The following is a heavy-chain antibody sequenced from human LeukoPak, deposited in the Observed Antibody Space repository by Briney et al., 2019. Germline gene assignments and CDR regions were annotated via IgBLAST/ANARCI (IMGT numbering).Heavy chain of an antibody. J-gene: IGHJ6*03. CDR1: GFTFSSYS. V-gene: IGHV3-20*04. CDR3: AKDWRFMRTYDFWSGTLEGSYMDV. CDR2: ITWNGGSI. Sequence: PGGSLRLSCAASGFTFSSYSMNWVRQAPGKGLEWVSGITWNGGSIGYADSVKGRFTISRDNAKNSLYLQMTSLRAEDTAVYYCAKDWRFMRTYDFWSGTLEGSYMDVWGKGTTVTVSS. D-gene: IGHD3-3*01.